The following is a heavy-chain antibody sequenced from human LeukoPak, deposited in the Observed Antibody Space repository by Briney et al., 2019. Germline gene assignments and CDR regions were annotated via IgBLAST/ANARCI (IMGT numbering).Heavy chain of an antibody. Sequence: GASVKVSCKASGYTFSSYGINWVRQAPGQGLEWMGWISAYNGNTNYAQHLQGRVTMTTDTSTSTAYGEMRSMKTANTAVYYCASGSSHPSTSGRNYYYGYGMDVWGQGPTVTVSS. D-gene: IGHD2-2*01. CDR3: ASGSSHPSTSGRNYYYGYGMDV. CDR2: ISAYNGNT. CDR1: GYTFSSYG. V-gene: IGHV1-18*01. J-gene: IGHJ6*02.